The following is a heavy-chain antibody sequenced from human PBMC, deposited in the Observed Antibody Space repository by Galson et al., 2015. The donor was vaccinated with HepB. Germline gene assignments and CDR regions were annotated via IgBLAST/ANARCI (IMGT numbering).Heavy chain of an antibody. CDR1: GFTFNNYA. Sequence: SLRLSCAASGFTFNNYALHWVRLAPGKGLEWVALISYDGRNKYYADSVKGRFTISRDNSKNTLYLQMNSLRSEDTAVFYCARDGPSYYNDTSGYYVGYWGQGTLVTVSS. D-gene: IGHD3-22*01. CDR3: ARDGPSYYNDTSGYYVGY. J-gene: IGHJ4*02. V-gene: IGHV3-30*04. CDR2: ISYDGRNK.